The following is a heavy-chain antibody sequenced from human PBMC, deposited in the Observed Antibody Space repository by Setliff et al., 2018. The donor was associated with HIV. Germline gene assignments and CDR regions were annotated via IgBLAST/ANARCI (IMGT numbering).Heavy chain of an antibody. D-gene: IGHD3-10*01. CDR3: AREGKFRYYYYMDV. J-gene: IGHJ6*03. CDR2: INAATGNT. V-gene: IGHV1-3*03. CDR1: GYTFTNYA. Sequence: GASVKVSCKASGYTFTNYAIHWVRQAPGQWLEWMGWINAATGNTKYSQDFQGRATINRDTSARTAYMELSSLRSEDTAVYYCAREGKFRYYYYMDVWGKGTTVTVSS.